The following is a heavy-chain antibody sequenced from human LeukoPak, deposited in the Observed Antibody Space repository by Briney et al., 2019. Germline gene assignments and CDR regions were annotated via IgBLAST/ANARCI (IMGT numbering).Heavy chain of an antibody. J-gene: IGHJ4*02. D-gene: IGHD3-3*01. Sequence: ASVKVSCKASGYTFTTYSMSWVRQAPGQGLEWMGWIDTNTGNPTYAQGFTGRFVFSLDTSVSTAYLQISSLEAEDTAFYYCTRDQRQISFDYWGQGTLVTVSS. CDR1: GYTFTTYS. CDR2: IDTNTGNP. CDR3: TRDQRQISFDY. V-gene: IGHV7-4-1*02.